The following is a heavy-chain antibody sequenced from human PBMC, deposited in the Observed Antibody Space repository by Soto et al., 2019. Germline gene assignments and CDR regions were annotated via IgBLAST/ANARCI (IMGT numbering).Heavy chain of an antibody. D-gene: IGHD5-12*01. Sequence: QVQLVQSGAEVRQPASSVKVSCKTSGGTFRSYAISWGRQAPGQGLEWMGGIVPIVDTSTYAQKFQGRVTITADESTSTVYMELSSLRSDDTAVYYCVRVVAIPGYPDNWGQGTLVTVSS. CDR1: GGTFRSYA. CDR3: VRVVAIPGYPDN. V-gene: IGHV1-69*12. J-gene: IGHJ4*02. CDR2: IVPIVDTS.